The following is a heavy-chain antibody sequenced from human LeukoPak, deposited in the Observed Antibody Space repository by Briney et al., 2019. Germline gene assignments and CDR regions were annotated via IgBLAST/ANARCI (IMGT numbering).Heavy chain of an antibody. CDR2: ISAYNGNT. CDR1: GYTFTSYG. J-gene: IGHJ6*03. V-gene: IGHV1-18*01. CDR3: ARAGRGATGTTGVPYYYYYYMDV. Sequence: ASVKVSCKASGYTFTSYGISWVRQAPGQGLEWMGWISAYNGNTNYAQKLQGRVTMTRDTSISTAYMELSRLRSDDTAVYYCARAGRGATGTTGVPYYYYYYMDVWGKGTTVTVSS. D-gene: IGHD1-7*01.